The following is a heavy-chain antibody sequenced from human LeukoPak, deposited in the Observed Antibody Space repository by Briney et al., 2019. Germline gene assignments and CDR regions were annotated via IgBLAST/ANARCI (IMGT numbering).Heavy chain of an antibody. D-gene: IGHD6-19*01. J-gene: IGHJ5*02. CDR2: IRYDGGNK. CDR3: AKDTTAVVATGNWFGP. Sequence: LPGGSLRRSCAASGFTFSSYGMHWVRQAPGKGLEGGAFIRYDGGNKYYADSVKGRFTISRDNSKNTLYLQMNSLRAEDTAVYYCAKDTTAVVATGNWFGPWGQGTLVTVSS. V-gene: IGHV3-30*02. CDR1: GFTFSSYG.